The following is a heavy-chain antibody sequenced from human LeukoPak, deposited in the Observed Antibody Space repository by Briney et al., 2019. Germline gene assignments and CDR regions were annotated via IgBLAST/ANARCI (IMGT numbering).Heavy chain of an antibody. J-gene: IGHJ6*03. CDR1: GGSISSYY. V-gene: IGHV4-59*01. CDR2: IYYSGST. D-gene: IGHD6-13*01. CDR3: AREQYSSSWYKRGYYYYYMDV. Sequence: PSETLSLTCTVSGGSISSYYWSWNRQPPGRGLEWIGYIYYSGSTNYNPSLKSRVTISVDTSKNLFSLKLSSVTAADTAVYYCAREQYSSSWYKRGYYYYYMDVWGKGTTVTVSS.